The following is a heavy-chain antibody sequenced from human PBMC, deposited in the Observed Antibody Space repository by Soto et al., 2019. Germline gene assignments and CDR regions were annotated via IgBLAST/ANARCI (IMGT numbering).Heavy chain of an antibody. J-gene: IGHJ4*02. Sequence: QVTLKESGPVLVKPTETLTLTCTVSGFSLSNARMGVSWIRQPPGKALEWLAHIFSNDEKSYSTSLKSRLTTXKXTXXSQVVLTMTNMDPVDTATYYCARIQRYGGNSVFDYWGQGTLVTVSS. CDR3: ARIQRYGGNSVFDY. CDR1: GFSLSNARMG. CDR2: IFSNDEK. D-gene: IGHD4-17*01. V-gene: IGHV2-26*01.